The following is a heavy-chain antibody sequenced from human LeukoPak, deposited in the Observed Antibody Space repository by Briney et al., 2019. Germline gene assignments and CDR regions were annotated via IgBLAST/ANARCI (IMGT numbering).Heavy chain of an antibody. J-gene: IGHJ4*02. CDR2: IFYSGST. CDR3: ARHPYSSSWFNY. D-gene: IGHD6-13*01. V-gene: IGHV4-39*01. CDR1: GGSISSTSYY. Sequence: SETLSLTCSVSGGSISSTSYYWGWIRQPPGKGLEWIGSIFYSGSTFYNPSLKSRVTISVDTSKNQFSLKLNSVTAADTAVYYCARHPYSSSWFNYWGPGTLVTVSS.